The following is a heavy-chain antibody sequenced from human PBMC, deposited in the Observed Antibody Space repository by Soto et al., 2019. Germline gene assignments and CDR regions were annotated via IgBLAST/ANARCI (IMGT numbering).Heavy chain of an antibody. V-gene: IGHV3-53*01. CDR2: IYSGGST. D-gene: IGHD6-13*01. J-gene: IGHJ4*02. CDR3: ASLSSSWYFDY. Sequence: GGSLRLSCAASGFTVSSNYMSSVRQAPGKGLEWVSVIYSGGSTYYADSVKGRFTISRDNSKNTLYLQMNSLRAEDTAVYYCASLSSSWYFDYWGQGTLVTVSS. CDR1: GFTVSSNY.